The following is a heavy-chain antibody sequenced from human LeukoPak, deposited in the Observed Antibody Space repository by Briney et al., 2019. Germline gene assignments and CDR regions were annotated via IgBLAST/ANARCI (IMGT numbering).Heavy chain of an antibody. V-gene: IGHV3-30*18. CDR2: ISYDGSNT. Sequence: GGSLRLSCAASGFTFSRYGIHWVRQAPGKGLDWVALISYDGSNTYYADSVKGRFTISRDDSKNTLYLQMNSLRTEDTAVYYCAKEGRAVVTYFDYWGQGTLVTVSS. CDR3: AKEGRAVVTYFDY. CDR1: GFTFSRYG. J-gene: IGHJ4*02. D-gene: IGHD3-22*01.